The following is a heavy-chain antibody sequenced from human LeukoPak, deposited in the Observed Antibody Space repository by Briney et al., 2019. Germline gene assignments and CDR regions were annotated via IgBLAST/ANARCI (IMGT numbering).Heavy chain of an antibody. D-gene: IGHD3-22*01. J-gene: IGHJ4*02. CDR1: GYTFTSYG. CDR3: ARNVHYYDSSGYYPTGPYYFDY. Sequence: ASVKVSCKASGYTFTSYGISWVRQAPGQGLEWMGWISAYNGSTNYAQKLQGRVTMTTDTSTSTAYMELRSLRSDDTAVYYCARNVHYYDSSGYYPTGPYYFDYWGQGTLVTVSS. CDR2: ISAYNGST. V-gene: IGHV1-18*01.